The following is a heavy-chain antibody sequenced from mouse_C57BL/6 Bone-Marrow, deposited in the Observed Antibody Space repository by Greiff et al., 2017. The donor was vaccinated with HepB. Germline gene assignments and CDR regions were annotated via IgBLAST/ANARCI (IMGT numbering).Heavy chain of an antibody. D-gene: IGHD1-1*01. V-gene: IGHV3-1*01. CDR2: ISYSGST. J-gene: IGHJ2*01. CDR3: ARGKKVAHFDY. CDR1: GYSITSGYD. Sequence: VQLKQSGPGMVKPSQSLSLTCTVTGYSITSGYDWHWIRHFPGNKLEWMGYISYSGSTNYNPSLKSRISITHDTSKNHFFLKLNSVTTEDTATYYCARGKKVAHFDYWGQGTTLTVSS.